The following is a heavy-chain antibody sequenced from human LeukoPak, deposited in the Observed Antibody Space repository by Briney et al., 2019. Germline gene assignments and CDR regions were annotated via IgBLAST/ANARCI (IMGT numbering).Heavy chain of an antibody. CDR2: ISAYNGNT. Sequence: ASVKVSCKASGYTFTSYGISWVRQAPGQGLERMGWISAYNGNTNYAQKLQGRVTMTTDTSTSTAYMELRSLRSDDTAVYYCARLPLSRYYDFWSGMDVWGQGTTVTVSS. V-gene: IGHV1-18*01. CDR1: GYTFTSYG. D-gene: IGHD3-3*01. CDR3: ARLPLSRYYDFWSGMDV. J-gene: IGHJ6*02.